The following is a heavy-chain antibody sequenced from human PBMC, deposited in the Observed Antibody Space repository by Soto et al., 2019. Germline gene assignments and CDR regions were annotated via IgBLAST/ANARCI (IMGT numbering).Heavy chain of an antibody. D-gene: IGHD6-13*01. J-gene: IGHJ4*02. V-gene: IGHV6-1*01. CDR3: ARGSYTSTWY. CDR2: TYYRSKWYN. CDR1: GDSLSSSSAA. Sequence: PSQTLSLTCAISGDSLSSSSAAWNWIRQSPSRGLEWLGRTYYRSKWYNDYAASVKSRMTINPDTSKNQFSLQLSSVTPEDTAVYYCARGSYTSTWYWGQGTLVTVSS.